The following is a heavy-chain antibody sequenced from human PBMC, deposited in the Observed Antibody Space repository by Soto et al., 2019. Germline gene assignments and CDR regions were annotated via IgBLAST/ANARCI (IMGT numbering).Heavy chain of an antibody. D-gene: IGHD1-26*01. V-gene: IGHV3-23*01. J-gene: IGHJ3*02. CDR1: GFTFSSYA. CDR3: AKWGGSGSYPTNNHDAFDI. CDR2: ISGSGGST. Sequence: EVQLLESGGGLVQPGGSLRLSCAASGFTFSSYAMSWVRQAPGKGLEWVAAISGSGGSTYYADSVKGRFTISRDNSKNTLNLQMKSLRAEDTAVYYCAKWGGSGSYPTNNHDAFDIWGQGTMVTVSS.